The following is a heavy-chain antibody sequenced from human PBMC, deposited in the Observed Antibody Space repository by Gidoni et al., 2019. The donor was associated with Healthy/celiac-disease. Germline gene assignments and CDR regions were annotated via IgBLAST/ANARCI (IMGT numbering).Heavy chain of an antibody. CDR1: GFTFSSYS. J-gene: IGHJ6*02. D-gene: IGHD3-10*01. Sequence: EVQLVESGGGLVKPGGSLSLSCAASGFTFSSYSMNWVRQAPGKGLEWVSSISSSSSYIYYADSVKGRFTISRDNAKNSLYLQMNSLRAEDTAVYYCASKFGRGYYYGMDVWGQGTTVTVSS. CDR3: ASKFGRGYYYGMDV. CDR2: ISSSSSYI. V-gene: IGHV3-21*01.